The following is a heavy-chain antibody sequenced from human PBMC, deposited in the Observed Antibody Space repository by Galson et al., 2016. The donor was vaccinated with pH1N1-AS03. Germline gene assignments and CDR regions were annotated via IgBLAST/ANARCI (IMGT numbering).Heavy chain of an antibody. CDR1: GYPFSNYG. CDR3: ARGYCNGRSCYDGGDYFDY. CDR2: ISAYSGDT. Sequence: SVKVSCKASGYPFSNYGFSWVRQAPGQGLDWMGWISAYSGDTNYAQKFQGRVTMTTDTSTSTAYMELRSLRSDDTAIYYCARGYCNGRSCYDGGDYFDYWGQGTLVTVSS. D-gene: IGHD2-15*01. V-gene: IGHV1-18*04. J-gene: IGHJ4*02.